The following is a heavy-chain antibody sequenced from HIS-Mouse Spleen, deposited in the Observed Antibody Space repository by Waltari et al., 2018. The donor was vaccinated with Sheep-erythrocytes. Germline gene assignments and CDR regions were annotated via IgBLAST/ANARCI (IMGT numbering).Heavy chain of an antibody. CDR1: GFTFSNAW. D-gene: IGHD3-9*01. Sequence: EVQLVESGGGLVKPGGSLRLSCAASGFTFSNAWLSWVRRAPGKGLEWVGRIKSKTDGGTTDYAAPVKGRFTISRDDSKNTLYLQMNSLKTEDTAVYYCTKDPYVWLLSHWGQGTLVTVSS. CDR2: IKSKTDGGTT. V-gene: IGHV3-15*01. J-gene: IGHJ4*02. CDR3: TKDPYVWLLSH.